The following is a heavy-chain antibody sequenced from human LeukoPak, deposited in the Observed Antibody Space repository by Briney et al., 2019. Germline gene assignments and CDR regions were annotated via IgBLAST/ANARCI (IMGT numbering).Heavy chain of an antibody. CDR3: ARAVEYNILTGYGNLY. D-gene: IGHD3-9*01. CDR1: GFTFSAYW. Sequence: GGSLRLSCAASGFTFSAYWMHWVRQAPGKGLVWVSRINTDGSSPTYAASVKGRFTISRDNADNSVSLQMNSLTAEDTAVYYCARAVEYNILTGYGNLYWGQGTLVTVSS. J-gene: IGHJ4*02. CDR2: INTDGSSP. V-gene: IGHV3-74*01.